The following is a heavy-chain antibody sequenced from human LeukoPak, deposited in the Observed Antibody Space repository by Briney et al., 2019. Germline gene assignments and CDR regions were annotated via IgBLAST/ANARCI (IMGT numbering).Heavy chain of an antibody. CDR1: GFTFSSYA. J-gene: IGHJ4*02. CDR2: ISGSGGST. V-gene: IGHV3-23*01. Sequence: GGSLRLSCAASGFTFSSYAMSWVRQAPGKGLEWVSTISGSGGSTYYADSVKGRFTISRDNSKNTLYLQINSLRAEDTAVYYCAKDGTNYDFWSGYKPFDYWGQGTLVTVSS. CDR3: AKDGTNYDFWSGYKPFDY. D-gene: IGHD3-3*01.